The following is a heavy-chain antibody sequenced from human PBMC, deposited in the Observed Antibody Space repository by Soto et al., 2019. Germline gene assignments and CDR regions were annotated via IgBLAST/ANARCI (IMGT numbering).Heavy chain of an antibody. CDR1: GGSISSGDCY. Sequence: TLSLTCTVAGGSISSGDCYWSWIRQHRGKGLEWIGYIYYSGSTYYNPSLKSRVTISVDTSKNQFSLKLSSVTAADTAVYYCARNPEDSRYSFVDYWGQGTLVTVSP. CDR2: IYYSGST. CDR3: ARNPEDSRYSFVDY. D-gene: IGHD6-13*01. V-gene: IGHV4-31*03. J-gene: IGHJ4*02.